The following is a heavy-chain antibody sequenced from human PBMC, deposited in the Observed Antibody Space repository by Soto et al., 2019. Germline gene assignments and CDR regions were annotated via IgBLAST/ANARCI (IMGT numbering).Heavy chain of an antibody. CDR2: MNPNTGDT. Sequence: QVQLVQSGAEVKKPGASVKVSCKASGYTFISYDINWVRQATGQGLEWMGWMNPNTGDTGYAQKFQGRVTMTRNTSINTANLELSSLRSDDTAVYFCARGDVYIFDYWGQGTLVTVS. CDR3: ARGDVYIFDY. CDR1: GYTFISYD. J-gene: IGHJ4*02. D-gene: IGHD4-4*01. V-gene: IGHV1-8*01.